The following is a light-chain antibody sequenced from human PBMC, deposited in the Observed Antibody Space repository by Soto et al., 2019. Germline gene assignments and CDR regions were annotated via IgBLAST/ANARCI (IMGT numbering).Light chain of an antibody. Sequence: DVQLTQAPSTLSASVGDRVTITCRASQSIVNWLAWYQQKPGKAPNLLTYDASTLENGVPSRFSGSASGTDFTLTISSLQPYDFATYYCQQYNSYSPRTFGQGTKVDIK. J-gene: IGKJ1*01. V-gene: IGKV1-5*01. CDR3: QQYNSYSPRT. CDR1: QSIVNW. CDR2: DAS.